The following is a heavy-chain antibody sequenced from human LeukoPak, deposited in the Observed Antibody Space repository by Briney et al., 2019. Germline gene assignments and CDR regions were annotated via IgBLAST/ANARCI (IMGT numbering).Heavy chain of an antibody. Sequence: GGSLRLSCAASGFTFSSYWMSWVRQAPGKGLEWVANIKQDGSEKYYVDSVKGRFTISRDNAKNSLYLQMNSLRAEDTAVYYCARGYDYVRGGYRYIDYWGQGTLVTVSS. CDR2: IKQDGSEK. V-gene: IGHV3-7*01. J-gene: IGHJ4*02. D-gene: IGHD3-16*02. CDR3: ARGYDYVRGGYRYIDY. CDR1: GFTFSSYW.